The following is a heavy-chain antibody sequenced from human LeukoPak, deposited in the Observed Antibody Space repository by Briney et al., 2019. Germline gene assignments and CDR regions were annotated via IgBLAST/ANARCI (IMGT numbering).Heavy chain of an antibody. J-gene: IGHJ4*02. D-gene: IGHD5-18*01. CDR1: GFTFSSYS. CDR2: ISSSSSYI. CDR3: AREGSDTGGFDY. Sequence: GGSLRLSCAASGFTFSSYSMTWVRQAPGKGLEWVSSISSSSSYIYYADSVKGRFTISRDNAKNSLYLQMNSLRAEDTAVYYCAREGSDTGGFDYWGQGTLVTVSS. V-gene: IGHV3-21*01.